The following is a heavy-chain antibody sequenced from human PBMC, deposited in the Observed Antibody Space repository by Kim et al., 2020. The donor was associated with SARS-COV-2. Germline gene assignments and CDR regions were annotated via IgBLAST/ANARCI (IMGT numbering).Heavy chain of an antibody. Sequence: ASVKVSCKASGYTFTSYYMHWVRQAPGQGLEWMGIINPSGGSTSYAQKFQGRVTMTRDTSTSTVYMELSSLRSEDTAVYYCARGRDGYNSGYSGFDPWGQGTLVTVSS. D-gene: IGHD1-1*01. J-gene: IGHJ5*02. V-gene: IGHV1-46*01. CDR3: ARGRDGYNSGYSGFDP. CDR1: GYTFTSYY. CDR2: INPSGGST.